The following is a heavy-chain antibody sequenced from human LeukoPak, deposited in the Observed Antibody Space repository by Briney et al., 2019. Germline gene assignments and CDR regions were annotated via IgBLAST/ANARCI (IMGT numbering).Heavy chain of an antibody. CDR3: ARTPSTSETAAGSFDY. CDR1: GYTFTSYG. Sequence: ASVKVSCKASGYTFTSYGISWVRQAPGQGLEWMGGISAYNGNTNYAHKLQGGVTIATDTSTSTAYLELRSLRSADTAVYYCARTPSTSETAAGSFDYWGQRNLVTVSS. V-gene: IGHV1-18*01. D-gene: IGHD6-13*01. J-gene: IGHJ4*02. CDR2: ISAYNGNT.